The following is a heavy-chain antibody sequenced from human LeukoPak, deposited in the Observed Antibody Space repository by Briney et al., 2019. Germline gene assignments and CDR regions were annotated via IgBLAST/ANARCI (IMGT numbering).Heavy chain of an antibody. CDR3: ASSSGGSPHSYGMDV. J-gene: IGHJ6*02. CDR2: IYYSGST. Sequence: SETLSLTCTVSGGSISSYYWSWIRQPPGKGLEWIGYIYYSGSTNYNPSLKSRVTISVDTSKNQFSLKLSSVTAADTAVYYCASSSGGSPHSYGMDVWGQGTTVTVSS. CDR1: GGSISSYY. D-gene: IGHD3-10*01. V-gene: IGHV4-59*08.